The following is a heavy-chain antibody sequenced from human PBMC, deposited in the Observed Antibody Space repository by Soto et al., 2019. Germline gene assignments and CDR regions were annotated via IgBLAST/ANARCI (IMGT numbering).Heavy chain of an antibody. CDR3: ARRGAAGGIRHYMDV. Sequence: SETLSLTCTVSGGSIISYYWSWIRQPPGKGLEWIGYIYDSGSTNYNPSLKSRVTISVDTSKNQFSLKLSSVTAADTAVYHCARRGAAGGIRHYMDVRGKRTTVTVSS. CDR1: GGSIISYY. V-gene: IGHV4-59*08. J-gene: IGHJ6*03. CDR2: IYDSGST. D-gene: IGHD6-13*01.